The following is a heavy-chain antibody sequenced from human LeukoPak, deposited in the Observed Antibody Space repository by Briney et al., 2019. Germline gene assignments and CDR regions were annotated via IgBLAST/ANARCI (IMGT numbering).Heavy chain of an antibody. CDR3: AHSELQLERRDGPGNTFDY. CDR1: GFSLSTSGVG. Sequence: SGPTLVKPTQTLTLTCTFSGFSLSTSGVGVGWIRQPPGKALEWLALIYWNDDKRYSPSLKSRLTITKDTSKNQVVLTMTNMDPVDTATYYCAHSELQLERRDGPGNTFDYWGQGTLVTVSS. V-gene: IGHV2-5*01. D-gene: IGHD1-1*01. J-gene: IGHJ4*02. CDR2: IYWNDDK.